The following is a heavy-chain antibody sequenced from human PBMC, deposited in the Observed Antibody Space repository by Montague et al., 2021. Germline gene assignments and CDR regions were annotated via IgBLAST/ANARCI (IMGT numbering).Heavy chain of an antibody. J-gene: IGHJ4*02. Sequence: SETLSLTCTVSGGSISGYWSWIRQPPGTGLEWLGYIYYTGTTKYXPSLRSRVTISVDTSKNQFSLKLSSVTAADTAVYYCARVDDHGHSDYWGQGTLVTVSS. V-gene: IGHV4-59*12. D-gene: IGHD1-1*01. CDR1: GGSISGY. CDR2: IYYTGTT. CDR3: ARVDDHGHSDY.